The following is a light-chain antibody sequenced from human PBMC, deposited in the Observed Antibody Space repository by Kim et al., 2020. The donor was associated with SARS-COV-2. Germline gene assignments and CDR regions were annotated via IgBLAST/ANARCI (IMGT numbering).Light chain of an antibody. CDR2: KAS. CDR1: QSISSW. J-gene: IGKJ2*03. Sequence: SVGDRVTINCRASQSISSWLAWYQQKPGKAPKLLIYKASSLESGVPSRFSGSGSGTEFTLTISSLQPDDFATYYCQQYNSYSPYSFGQGTKLEI. CDR3: QQYNSYSPYS. V-gene: IGKV1-5*03.